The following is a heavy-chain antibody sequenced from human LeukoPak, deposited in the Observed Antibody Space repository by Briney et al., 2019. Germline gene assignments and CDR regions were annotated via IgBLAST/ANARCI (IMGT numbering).Heavy chain of an antibody. J-gene: IGHJ3*01. CDR2: ISSSCTYI. V-gene: IGHV3-21*06. CDR1: GFTFSNYC. CDR3: ARDRSEGHDSSGPLDAFDV. D-gene: IGHD3-22*01. Sequence: GGSLRLSCSASGFTFSNYCMNWVRQAPGKGLEWVSSISSSCTYIYYADSMKGRFTISRGNARNSLYLQMNSLRADDTAVYYCARDRSEGHDSSGPLDAFDVWGQGTLVTVSS.